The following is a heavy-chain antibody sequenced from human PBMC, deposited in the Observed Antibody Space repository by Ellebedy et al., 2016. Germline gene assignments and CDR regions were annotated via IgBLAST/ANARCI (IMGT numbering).Heavy chain of an antibody. CDR1: GFTFSDYW. V-gene: IGHV3-74*01. Sequence: GESLKISCAASGFTFSDYWMHWVRQAPGKGLVWVSRINGDGSITHYADSVKGRFTISRDNAKNTLYLQMNSLRAEDTAVYYCTRSIHYWGQGTLVTVS. CDR2: INGDGSIT. J-gene: IGHJ4*02. D-gene: IGHD2-21*01. CDR3: TRSIHY.